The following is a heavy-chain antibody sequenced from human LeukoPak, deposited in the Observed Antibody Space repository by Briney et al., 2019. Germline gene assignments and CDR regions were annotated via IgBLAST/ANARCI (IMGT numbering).Heavy chain of an antibody. CDR3: ARTAYLGYCSTNSCLGLDY. D-gene: IGHD2-2*01. V-gene: IGHV4-59*01. CDR2: IYYSGNT. J-gene: IGHJ4*02. CDR1: GDSISSYY. Sequence: SETLSLTCTVSGDSISSYYWSWIRQPPGKGLEWIGFIYYSGNTNYNPSFKSRVTISVDTSKNQFSLRLTSVTAADTAVYYCARTAYLGYCSTNSCLGLDYWGQGTLVTVSS.